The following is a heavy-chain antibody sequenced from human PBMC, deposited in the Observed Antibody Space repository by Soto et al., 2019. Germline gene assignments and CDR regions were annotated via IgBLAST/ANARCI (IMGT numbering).Heavy chain of an antibody. Sequence: QVQLQESGPGLVKPSQTLSLTCTVSGGSISSGDYYWSWIRQPPGKGLEWIGYIYYSGSTYYNPSLKSRVTISVDTSKNQFSLKLSSVTAADTAVYYCARAPPLRFLEWLSLGGFDYWGQGTLVTVSS. CDR1: GGSISSGDYY. CDR3: ARAPPLRFLEWLSLGGFDY. J-gene: IGHJ4*02. D-gene: IGHD3-3*01. V-gene: IGHV4-30-4*01. CDR2: IYYSGST.